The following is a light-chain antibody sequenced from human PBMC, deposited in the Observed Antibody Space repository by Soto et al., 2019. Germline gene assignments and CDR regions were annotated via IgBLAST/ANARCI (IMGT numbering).Light chain of an antibody. J-gene: IGLJ1*01. CDR3: CSYGGSLYV. V-gene: IGLV2-11*01. Sequence: QSVLTQPRSVSGSPGQSVTISCTVTSSNVGRYNQVSWYQHHPGKAPKLIIYDVSKRPSGVPDRFSGSKSGITASLTISGLQAEDEADYYCCSYGGSLYVFGTGTKVTVL. CDR1: SSNVGRYNQ. CDR2: DVS.